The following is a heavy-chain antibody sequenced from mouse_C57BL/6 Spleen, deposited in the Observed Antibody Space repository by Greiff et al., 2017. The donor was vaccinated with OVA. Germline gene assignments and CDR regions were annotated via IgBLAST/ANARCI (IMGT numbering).Heavy chain of an antibody. Sequence: VKLMESGAELVRPGTSVKVSCKASGYAFTNYLIEWVKQRPGQGLEWIGVINPGSGGTNYNEKFKGKATLTADKSSSTAYMQLSSLTSEDSAVYFCARSHYSNYEGFAYWGQGTLVTVSA. CDR2: INPGSGGT. CDR3: ARSHYSNYEGFAY. D-gene: IGHD2-5*01. V-gene: IGHV1-54*01. CDR1: GYAFTNYL. J-gene: IGHJ3*01.